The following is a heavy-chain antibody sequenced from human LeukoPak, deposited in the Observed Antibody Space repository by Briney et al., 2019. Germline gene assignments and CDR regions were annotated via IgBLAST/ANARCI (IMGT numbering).Heavy chain of an antibody. Sequence: ASVKVSCKASGYTFTGYYMHWVRQAPGQGLEWMGWINPNSGGTNYAQKFQGRVTMTRDTSISTAYMELSRLRSDDTAVYYCASIGCSSTSCPYYYYYYYMDVWGKGTTVTVSS. D-gene: IGHD2-2*01. J-gene: IGHJ6*03. CDR2: INPNSGGT. V-gene: IGHV1-2*02. CDR1: GYTFTGYY. CDR3: ASIGCSSTSCPYYYYYYYMDV.